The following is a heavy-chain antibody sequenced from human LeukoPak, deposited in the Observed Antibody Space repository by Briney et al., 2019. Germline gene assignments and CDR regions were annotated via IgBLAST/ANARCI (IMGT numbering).Heavy chain of an antibody. Sequence: PSQTLSLTCTVSGGSISSGSYYWSWIRQPAGKGLEWIGRIYTSGSTNYNPSLESRVTMSVDTSKNQFSLKLSSVTAADTAVYYCARDGNGERIFDYWGQGTLVTVSS. CDR1: GGSISSGSYY. CDR3: ARDGNGERIFDY. J-gene: IGHJ4*02. D-gene: IGHD1-1*01. V-gene: IGHV4-61*02. CDR2: IYTSGST.